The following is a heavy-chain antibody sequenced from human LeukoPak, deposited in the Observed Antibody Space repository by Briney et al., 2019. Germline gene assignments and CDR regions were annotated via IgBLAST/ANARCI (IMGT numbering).Heavy chain of an antibody. J-gene: IGHJ3*02. CDR3: ARDSAGAWYAFDI. CDR2: IKQDGSEK. Sequence: GGSLRLSCAVSGFSVSGYWMTWVRQAPGKGLEWVANIKQDGSEKNYVDSVKGRFTISRDNAKNSLFLQMNSLRAEDTAVYYCARDSAGAWYAFDIWGQGTMVTVSS. D-gene: IGHD6-19*01. CDR1: GFSVSGYW. V-gene: IGHV3-7*01.